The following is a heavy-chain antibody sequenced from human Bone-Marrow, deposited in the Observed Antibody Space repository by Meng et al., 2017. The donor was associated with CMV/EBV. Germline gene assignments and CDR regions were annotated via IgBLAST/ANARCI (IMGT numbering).Heavy chain of an antibody. V-gene: IGHV3-30*04. D-gene: IGHD2-2*01. J-gene: IGHJ4*02. CDR1: GFTFDDDA. CDR2: ISYDGSNK. CDR3: ARGGGSSTWDGSWDY. Sequence: GGSLRLSCAASGFTFDDDAMHWVRQAPGKGLEWVAVISYDGSNKYYADSVKGRFTISRDNSKNTLYLQMNSLRPEDTAVYYCARGGGSSTWDGSWDYWGQGTLVTVSS.